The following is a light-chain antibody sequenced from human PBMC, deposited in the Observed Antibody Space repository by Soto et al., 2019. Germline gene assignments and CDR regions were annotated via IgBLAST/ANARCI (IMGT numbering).Light chain of an antibody. J-gene: IGKJ4*01. CDR1: QSISSW. CDR2: KAS. V-gene: IGKV1-5*03. Sequence: IQLTQSPSTLSAYVGERVTLTCRASQSISSWLDWYQQKPGKAPKLLIYKASSLESGVPSRFSGSGSGTDFTLTISSLQPEDVAVYYCQKYNSAPLTFGGGTKVDIK. CDR3: QKYNSAPLT.